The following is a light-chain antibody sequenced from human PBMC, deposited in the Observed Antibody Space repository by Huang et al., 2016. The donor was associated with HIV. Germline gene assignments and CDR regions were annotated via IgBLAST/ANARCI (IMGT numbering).Light chain of an antibody. CDR1: QSFSNN. V-gene: IGKV3-15*01. CDR3: QQYNNWWT. J-gene: IGKJ1*01. CDR2: GAS. Sequence: IVMTQSPATLSVSPGDRATLSCRASQSFSNNLAWYLQKPGPAPRLLIYGASSRAPGIPPRFSATGSGTEFTLTISSLQSEDFAVYYCQQYNNWWTFGQGTKVEI.